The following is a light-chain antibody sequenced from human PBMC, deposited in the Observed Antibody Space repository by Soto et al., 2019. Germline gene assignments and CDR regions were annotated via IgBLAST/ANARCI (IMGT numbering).Light chain of an antibody. CDR2: EVS. CDR3: RSYTGSNSWV. Sequence: QSALTQPASVSGSPGQSITISCTGTSSDVGGYNYVSWYQQHPGKAPKLMIYEVSNRPSGVSTRFSGSKSGNTASLTISGLQAEDEADYYCRSYTGSNSWVFGGGTKLTVL. V-gene: IGLV2-14*01. J-gene: IGLJ3*02. CDR1: SSDVGGYNY.